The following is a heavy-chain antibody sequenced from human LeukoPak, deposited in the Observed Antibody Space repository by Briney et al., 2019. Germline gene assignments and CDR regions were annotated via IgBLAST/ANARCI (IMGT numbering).Heavy chain of an antibody. CDR3: ANGWSPDY. CDR1: GFTFSSYA. V-gene: IGHV3-23*01. D-gene: IGHD2-15*01. CDR2: ISGSGGST. Sequence: GGSLRLSCAASGFTFSSYAMSWVRQAPGKGLEWVSGISGSGGSTYYADSVKGRFTIFRDNSKNTLYLQMNSLRAEDTAVYHCANGWSPDYWGRRTLVTVSS. J-gene: IGHJ4*02.